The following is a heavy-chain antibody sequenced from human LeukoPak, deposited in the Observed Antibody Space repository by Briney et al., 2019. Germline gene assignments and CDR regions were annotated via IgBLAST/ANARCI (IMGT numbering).Heavy chain of an antibody. CDR3: ARDESSGWYFDY. Sequence: ASVKVSCTASGYTFTGYYMHWVRQAPGRGLEWMGWITPNSGGTNYAQKFQGRVTMTRDTSINTAYMELSRLRSDDPAVYYCARDESSGWYFDYWGQGTLVTVSS. J-gene: IGHJ4*02. D-gene: IGHD6-19*01. CDR2: ITPNSGGT. CDR1: GYTFTGYY. V-gene: IGHV1-2*02.